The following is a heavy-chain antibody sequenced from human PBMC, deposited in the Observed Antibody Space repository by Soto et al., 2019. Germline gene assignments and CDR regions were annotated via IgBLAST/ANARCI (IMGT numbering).Heavy chain of an antibody. CDR2: IYNSGST. D-gene: IGHD5-18*01. CDR1: GGSISTYS. V-gene: IGHV4-59*01. Sequence: QVQLQESGPGLVKPSETLALTCTVSGGSISTYSWSWIRQPPGKGLEWIGYIYNSGSTNYNPSLKSRVTISVDTSKHQFSLRLSSVTAADTAVYYCARVGGYSYDFDYWGQGTLVTVSS. J-gene: IGHJ4*02. CDR3: ARVGGYSYDFDY.